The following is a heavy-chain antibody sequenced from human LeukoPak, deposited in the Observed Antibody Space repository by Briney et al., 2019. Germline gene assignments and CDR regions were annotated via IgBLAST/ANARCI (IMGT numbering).Heavy chain of an antibody. J-gene: IGHJ4*02. D-gene: IGHD3-10*01. CDR3: ARKSYSGLGSGSGDY. Sequence: ASVKVSCKASGYTFTSYSMNWVRQAPGQGLEWMGWINTYTGNPTYAQGFTGRFVFSLDTSISTAYLQISSLEAEDTAVYYCARKSYSGLGSGSGDYWGQGTLVTVSS. CDR1: GYTFTSYS. V-gene: IGHV7-4-1*02. CDR2: INTYTGNP.